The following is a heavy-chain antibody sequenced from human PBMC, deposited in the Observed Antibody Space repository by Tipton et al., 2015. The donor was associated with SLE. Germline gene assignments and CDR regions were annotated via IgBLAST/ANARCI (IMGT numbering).Heavy chain of an antibody. CDR1: GGSISSYY. V-gene: IGHV4-59*01. D-gene: IGHD2-2*01. J-gene: IGHJ2*01. Sequence: TLSLTCTVSGGSISSYYWSWIRQPPGKGLEWIGYIYYSGSTNYNPSLKSRVTISVDTSKNQFSLKLSSVTAADTAVYYWAAQPVAGLWYFDLWGRGSLVAVSS. CDR3: AAQPVAGLWYFDL. CDR2: IYYSGST.